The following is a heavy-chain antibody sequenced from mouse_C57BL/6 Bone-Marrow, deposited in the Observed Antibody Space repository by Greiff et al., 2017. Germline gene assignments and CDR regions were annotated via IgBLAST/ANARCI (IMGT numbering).Heavy chain of an antibody. CDR3: RTWCYGISYFDV. Sequence: VQLQQPGAELVRPGASVKLSCTASGYNFTNYYMHWVKQRPGQGLEWIGWIDPENGDTDYTSKFQGKATLTVDKSSNTAYLQLSSLTSEDSAVFCGRTWCYGISYFDVWGTGTTLTVSS. V-gene: IGHV14-4*01. CDR1: GYNFTNYY. CDR2: IDPENGDT. J-gene: IGHJ1*03. D-gene: IGHD1-1*01.